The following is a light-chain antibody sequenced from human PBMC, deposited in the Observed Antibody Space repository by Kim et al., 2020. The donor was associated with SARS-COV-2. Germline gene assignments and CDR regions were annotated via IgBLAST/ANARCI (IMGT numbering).Light chain of an antibody. CDR1: QLRDKY. V-gene: IGLV3-1*01. CDR2: QDK. Sequence: VSVSPGQTASITCSGDQLRDKYVCWYQQKPGQSPVLVIYQDKNRPSGIPERFSGSNSGNTATLTISGTQAMDEADYYCQAWDTTVVFGGGTQLTVL. J-gene: IGLJ2*01. CDR3: QAWDTTVV.